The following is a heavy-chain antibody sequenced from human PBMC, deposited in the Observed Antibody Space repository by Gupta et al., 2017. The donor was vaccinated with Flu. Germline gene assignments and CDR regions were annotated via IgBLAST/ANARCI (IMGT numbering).Heavy chain of an antibody. V-gene: IGHV3-33*08. CDR1: GFSFRDYS. CDR2: ISFDGRSL. Sequence: VELEESGGGVVQPERSLRLSCAASGFSFRDYSMNWVRQTPGKGLEWLAVISFDGRSLFYADSVRGRFTIARDNSKDTAYLQLNTARVGDTALYYCARSAMVAGNNWFFD. CDR3: ARSAMVAGNNWFFD. J-gene: IGHJ5*02. D-gene: IGHD5-18*01.